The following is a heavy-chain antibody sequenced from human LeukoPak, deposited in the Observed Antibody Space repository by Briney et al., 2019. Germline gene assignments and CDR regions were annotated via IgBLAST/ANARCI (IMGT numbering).Heavy chain of an antibody. D-gene: IGHD3-3*01. CDR1: GFTFSDYY. V-gene: IGHV3-11*01. CDR2: ISSSGSTI. Sequence: GGSLRLSCAASGFTFSDYYMSWIRQAPRKGLEWVSYISSSGSTIYYADSVKGRFTISRDNAKNSLYLQMNSLRAEDTAVYYCARDITIFGDHGMDVWGQGTTVTVSS. CDR3: ARDITIFGDHGMDV. J-gene: IGHJ6*02.